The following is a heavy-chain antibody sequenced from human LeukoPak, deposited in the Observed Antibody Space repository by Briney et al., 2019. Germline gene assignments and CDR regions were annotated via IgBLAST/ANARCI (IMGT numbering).Heavy chain of an antibody. V-gene: IGHV3-30-3*01. CDR2: ISYDGSIQ. Sequence: RPGGSLRLSCAASGFTFTTYSMHWVRQAPGKGLEWVAVISYDGSIQYYPDSVKGRFTISRDNSKNTLYVQMNSLRAEDTAAYYCARDSRGSGCFDYWGQGTLVTVAS. D-gene: IGHD3-10*01. J-gene: IGHJ4*02. CDR3: ARDSRGSGCFDY. CDR1: GFTFTTYS.